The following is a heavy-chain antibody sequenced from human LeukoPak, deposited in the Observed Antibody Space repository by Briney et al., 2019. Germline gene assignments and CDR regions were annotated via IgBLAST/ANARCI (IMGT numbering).Heavy chain of an antibody. CDR3: SRESGPFSPFGF. CDR1: GFTFSDYY. D-gene: IGHD1-26*01. CDR2: ISSSSSYT. J-gene: IGHJ4*02. Sequence: GGSLRLSCAASGFTFSDYYMSWIRQAPGKGLEWVSYISSSSSYTNYADSVKGRFTISRDNAKNSLYLQMNSLRAEDTAVYYCSRESGPFSPFGFWGQGTLVSVHS. V-gene: IGHV3-11*05.